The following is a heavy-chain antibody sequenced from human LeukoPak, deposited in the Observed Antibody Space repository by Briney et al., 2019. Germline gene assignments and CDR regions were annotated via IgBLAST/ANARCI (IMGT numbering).Heavy chain of an antibody. D-gene: IGHD3-16*02. CDR2: TYYSGST. CDR1: GGSINNYY. CDR3: AREVDYDYVWGSYRPFHAFDI. Sequence: SETLSLTCTVSGGSINNYYWSWIRQPPGKGLEWLGYTYYSGSTNYSPSLKCRVTISVDTSKNQFSLKLSSVTAADTAVYYCAREVDYDYVWGSYRPFHAFDIWGQGTMVTVSS. V-gene: IGHV4-59*01. J-gene: IGHJ3*02.